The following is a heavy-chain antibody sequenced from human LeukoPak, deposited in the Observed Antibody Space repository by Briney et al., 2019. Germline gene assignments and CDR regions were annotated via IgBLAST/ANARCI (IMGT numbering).Heavy chain of an antibody. V-gene: IGHV1-69*13. D-gene: IGHD3-22*01. CDR2: IIPIFGTA. CDR1: GGTFSSYA. J-gene: IGHJ4*02. Sequence: ASGKVSCKASGGTFSSYAISWVRQAPGQGLEWMGGIIPIFGTANYAQKFQGRVTITADESTSTAYMELSILRSEDTAVYYCARDLSPPTYYYDSSGPNLGYWGQGTLVTVSS. CDR3: ARDLSPPTYYYDSSGPNLGY.